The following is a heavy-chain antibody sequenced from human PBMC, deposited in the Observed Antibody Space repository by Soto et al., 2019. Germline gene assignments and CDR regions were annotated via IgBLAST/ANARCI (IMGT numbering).Heavy chain of an antibody. CDR1: GYTFTSYG. J-gene: IGHJ4*02. D-gene: IGHD6-13*01. CDR2: ISANSGDT. Sequence: ASVKVSCKASGYTFTSYGISWVRQAPGQGLEWMGWISANSGDTNYAQKFQGWVTMTRDTSISTAYMELSRLRSDDTAVYYCAREVVVNSSSWNYYFDYWGQGTLVTVSS. CDR3: AREVVVNSSSWNYYFDY. V-gene: IGHV1-2*04.